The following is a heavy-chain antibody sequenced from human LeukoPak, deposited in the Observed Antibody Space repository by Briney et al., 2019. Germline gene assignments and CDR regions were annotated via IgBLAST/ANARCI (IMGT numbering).Heavy chain of an antibody. D-gene: IGHD6-13*01. CDR1: GFTFSSYT. V-gene: IGHV3-30-3*01. J-gene: IGHJ4*02. CDR3: ASDILAGTGGDY. Sequence: GRSLRLSCAGSGFTFSSYTMQWVRHAPGKGLEWVGVTSYDGINKYYADSVKGRFTLSRDNSKNMFYLQMNSLRPDDTAVYYCASDILAGTGGDYWGQGTLVTVSS. CDR2: TSYDGINK.